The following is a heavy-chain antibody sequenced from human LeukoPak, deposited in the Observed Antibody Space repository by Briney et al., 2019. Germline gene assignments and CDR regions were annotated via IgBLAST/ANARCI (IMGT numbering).Heavy chain of an antibody. CDR2: IKQDGSEK. V-gene: IGHV3-7*01. CDR1: GFTFSSYW. Sequence: GGSLRLSCAASGFTFSSYWMSWVRQAPGKGLEWVANIKQDGSEKYYVDSAKCRFTISRDNAKNSLYLQMNSLRAEDTAVYYCARDDCSSISCYHNWFDPWGQGTLVTVSS. D-gene: IGHD2-2*01. J-gene: IGHJ5*02. CDR3: ARDDCSSISCYHNWFDP.